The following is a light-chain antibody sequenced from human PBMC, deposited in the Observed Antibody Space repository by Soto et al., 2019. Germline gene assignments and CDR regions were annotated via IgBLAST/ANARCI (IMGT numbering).Light chain of an antibody. CDR1: QSISSW. Sequence: DIQMTQSPSTLSATAGDRVTITCRASQSISSWLAWYQHKPGKAPKLLIYDASILDSGVPSRFSGSGSGTEFPLTISNLQPDDCTTYYCQQYENYWTFGQGTRVEIK. CDR2: DAS. J-gene: IGKJ1*01. V-gene: IGKV1-5*01. CDR3: QQYENYWT.